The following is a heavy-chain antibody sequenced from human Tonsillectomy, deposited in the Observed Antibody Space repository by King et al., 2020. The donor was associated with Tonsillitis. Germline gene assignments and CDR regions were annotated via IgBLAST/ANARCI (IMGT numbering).Heavy chain of an antibody. CDR3: ARVESGGIDY. CDR1: GGSFSAYY. Sequence: VQLQQWGAGLLKPSETLSLTCAVYGGSFSAYYWTWIRQPPGKGLEWIGEINHSGSTNYNPSLKSRVTISVDTSKNQFSLKLSSVTAADTAVYYCARVESGGIDYWGQGKLVIVSS. J-gene: IGHJ4*02. D-gene: IGHD2-15*01. CDR2: INHSGST. V-gene: IGHV4-34*01.